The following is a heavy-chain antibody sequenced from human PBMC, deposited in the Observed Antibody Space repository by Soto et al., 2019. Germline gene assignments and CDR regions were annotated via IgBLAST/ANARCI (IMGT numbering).Heavy chain of an antibody. V-gene: IGHV3-7*01. D-gene: IGHD4-4*01. Sequence: GSLRLSCAASGFTFSNYWMSWVRQAPGKGLEWVANIKEDGSEKYYVDSVKGRFTISRDNAKNSLYLQMSSLRPEDTALYYCTRGHPSIYNYWGQGTLVTVSS. CDR2: IKEDGSEK. J-gene: IGHJ4*02. CDR1: GFTFSNYW. CDR3: TRGHPSIYNY.